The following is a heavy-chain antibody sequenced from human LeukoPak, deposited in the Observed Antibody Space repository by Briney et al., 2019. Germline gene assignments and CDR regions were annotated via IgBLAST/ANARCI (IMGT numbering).Heavy chain of an antibody. Sequence: SETLPLTCTLSGHSISSYYWSWLRQPPGKGLEWIGYIYYSGSTNYNPSLKSRVTISVDTSKKQFSLKLSSVTAADTAVYYCARQSISGSSLSYLDYWGQGTLVTVSS. CDR3: ARQSISGSSLSYLDY. CDR2: IYYSGST. J-gene: IGHJ4*02. D-gene: IGHD3-22*01. CDR1: GHSISSYY. V-gene: IGHV4-59*01.